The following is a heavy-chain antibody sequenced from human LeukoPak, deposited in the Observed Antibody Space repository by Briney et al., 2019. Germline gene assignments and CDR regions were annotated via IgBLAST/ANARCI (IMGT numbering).Heavy chain of an antibody. CDR1: GGSISSYY. CDR2: IYYSGST. CDR3: AREKQQLVRYHGSGYYYYYMDV. J-gene: IGHJ6*03. V-gene: IGHV4-39*07. D-gene: IGHD6-13*01. Sequence: SETLSLTCTVSGGSISSYYWGWIRQPPGKGLEWIGSIYYSGSTYYNPSLKSRVTISVDTSKNQFSLKLSSVTAADTAVYYCAREKQQLVRYHGSGYYYYYMDVWGKGTTVTVSS.